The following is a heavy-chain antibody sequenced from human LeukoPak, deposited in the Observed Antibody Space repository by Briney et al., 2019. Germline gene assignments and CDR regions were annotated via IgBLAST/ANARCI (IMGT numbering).Heavy chain of an antibody. J-gene: IGHJ4*02. CDR3: ARDFRDYYGSGRGDY. CDR2: ISAYNGNT. V-gene: IGHV1-18*01. D-gene: IGHD3-10*01. Sequence: ASVKVSCKASGYTFTSYVISWVRQAPGQGLEWMGWISAYNGNTNYAQKLQGRVTMTTDTSTSTAYMELRSLRSDDTAVYYCARDFRDYYGSGRGDYWGQGTLVTVSS. CDR1: GYTFTSYV.